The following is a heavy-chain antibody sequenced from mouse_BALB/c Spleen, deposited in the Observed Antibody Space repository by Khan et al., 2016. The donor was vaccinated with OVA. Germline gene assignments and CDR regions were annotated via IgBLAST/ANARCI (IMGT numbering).Heavy chain of an antibody. CDR1: GYTFTNYM. J-gene: IGHJ3*01. V-gene: IGHV1-4*01. Sequence: QVQLQQSGAELARPGASVKMSCKTSGYTFTNYMMHWVKQRPGQGLEWIGYINPSTDYANYNQKFKDKATLTADKSSSTAYMQLSSLTSEDSAGYYCASYYRYPAWFADWGQETLVTVSA. CDR2: INPSTDYA. D-gene: IGHD2-14*01. CDR3: ASYYRYPAWFAD.